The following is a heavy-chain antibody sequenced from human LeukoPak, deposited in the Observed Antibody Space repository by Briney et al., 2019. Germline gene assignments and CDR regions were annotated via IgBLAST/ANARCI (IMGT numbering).Heavy chain of an antibody. J-gene: IGHJ1*01. D-gene: IGHD3-22*01. Sequence: ASVKVSCKASGYTFTGYYMHWVRQAPGQGLEWMGWINPNSGDTNYAQKFQGRVTMTRDTYISTAYMELSRLRSDDTAVYYCAREDYDSSGEYFQHWGQGTLVTVSS. V-gene: IGHV1-2*02. CDR3: AREDYDSSGEYFQH. CDR2: INPNSGDT. CDR1: GYTFTGYY.